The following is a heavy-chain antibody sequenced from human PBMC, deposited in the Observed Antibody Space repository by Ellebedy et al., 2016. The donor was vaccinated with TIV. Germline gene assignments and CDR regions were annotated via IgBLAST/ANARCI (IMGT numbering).Heavy chain of an antibody. CDR1: GFTFSSYA. CDR3: ARGNSGYDAVYLDY. V-gene: IGHV3-30-3*01. Sequence: GESLKISCAASGFTFSSYAMHWVRQAPAKALEWVTVISYDGSNKYYTDSVKGRFTISRDNSKNTLYLQMNSLRAEDTAVYYCARGNSGYDAVYLDYWGQGTLVTVSS. D-gene: IGHD5-12*01. CDR2: ISYDGSNK. J-gene: IGHJ4*02.